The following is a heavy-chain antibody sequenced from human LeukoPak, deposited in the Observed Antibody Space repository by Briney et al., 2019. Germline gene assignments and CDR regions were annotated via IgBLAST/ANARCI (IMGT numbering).Heavy chain of an antibody. CDR1: GYTFTSYD. V-gene: IGHV1-8*01. D-gene: IGHD6-6*01. Sequence: ASVKVSCKAAGYTFTSYDINWVRQATGQGLEWKGWMNPNSGNTGYAHKFQGRVTMTRNTSISTAYMELSSLRSEDTAVYYCARGVAARPGYYYYYYMDVWGKGTTVTVSS. J-gene: IGHJ6*03. CDR3: ARGVAARPGYYYYYYMDV. CDR2: MNPNSGNT.